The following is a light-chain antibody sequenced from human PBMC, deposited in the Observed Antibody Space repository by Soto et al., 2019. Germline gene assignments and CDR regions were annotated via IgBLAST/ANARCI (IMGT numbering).Light chain of an antibody. J-gene: IGLJ1*01. CDR3: SSYSSTSRYV. CDR2: KVT. Sequence: QSALTQPPSVSGSPGQSVTISCTGTSSDVGKYDRVSWYQQPPGTAPKHIIYKVTNRPSGVPARFSGSKSGNTASLTISGLQAEDESDYYCSSYSSTSRYVFGARTKVTVL. CDR1: SSDVGKYDR. V-gene: IGLV2-18*02.